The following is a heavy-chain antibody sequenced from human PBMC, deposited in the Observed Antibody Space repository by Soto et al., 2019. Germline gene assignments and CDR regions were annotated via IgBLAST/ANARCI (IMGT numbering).Heavy chain of an antibody. Sequence: ASVKVSCAASGLAFSSYSMNWVRQAPGKGLEWVSSISSSSSYIYYADSVKGRFTISRDNAKNSLYLQMNSLRAEDTAVYYCARVYCSGGSCYAGSFLDYWGQGTLVTVSS. J-gene: IGHJ4*02. CDR2: ISSSSSYI. D-gene: IGHD2-15*01. V-gene: IGHV3-21*01. CDR3: ARVYCSGGSCYAGSFLDY. CDR1: GLAFSSYS.